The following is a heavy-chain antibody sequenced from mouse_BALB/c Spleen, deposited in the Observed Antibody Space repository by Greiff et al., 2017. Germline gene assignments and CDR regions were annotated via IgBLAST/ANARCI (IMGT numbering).Heavy chain of an antibody. V-gene: IGHV2-9-2*01. D-gene: IGHD4-1*01. CDR2: IWTGGGT. CDR3: VRDRGLGRGAMDY. J-gene: IGHJ4*01. CDR1: GFSLTSYD. Sequence: QVQLKESGPGLVAPSQSLSITCTVSGFSLTSYDISWIRQPPGKGLEWLGVIWTGGGTNYNSAFMSRLSISKDNSKSQVFLKMNSLQTDDTAIYYCVRDRGLGRGAMDYWGQGTSVTVSS.